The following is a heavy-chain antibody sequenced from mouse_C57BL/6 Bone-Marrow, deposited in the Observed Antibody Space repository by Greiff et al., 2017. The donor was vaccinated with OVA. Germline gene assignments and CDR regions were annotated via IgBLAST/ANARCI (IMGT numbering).Heavy chain of an antibody. D-gene: IGHD2-2*01. CDR2: IWWDDDK. CDR3: ARSLYGYSRFDY. CDR1: GFSLSTFGMG. V-gene: IGHV8-8*01. Sequence: QVQLQQSGPGILQPSQTLSLTCSFSGFSLSTFGMGVGWIRQPSGQGLEWLAHIWWDDDKYYNPALKSRLTISKDTSQNQVFLKIANVDTADTATYYCARSLYGYSRFDYWGQGTTLTVSS. J-gene: IGHJ2*01.